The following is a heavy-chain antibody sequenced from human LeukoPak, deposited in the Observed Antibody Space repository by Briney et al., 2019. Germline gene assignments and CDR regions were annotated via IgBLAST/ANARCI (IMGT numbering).Heavy chain of an antibody. CDR1: GFTFSSYA. CDR3: ARASPDYFDY. J-gene: IGHJ4*02. V-gene: IGHV3-30*04. CDR2: IPYDGSNK. Sequence: PGGSLRLSCAASGFTFSSYAMHWVRQAPGKGLEWVAVIPYDGSNKYYADSVKGRFTISRDNSKNTLYLQMNSLRAEDTAVYYCARASPDYFDYWGQGTLVTVSS.